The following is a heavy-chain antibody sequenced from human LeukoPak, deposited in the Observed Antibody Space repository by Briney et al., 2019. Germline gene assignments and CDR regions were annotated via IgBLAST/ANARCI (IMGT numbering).Heavy chain of an antibody. CDR2: MYYSGST. CDR3: ARPHSGSYYGDGFDI. J-gene: IGHJ3*02. Sequence: PSETLSLTCTVSGGSISSSGYYWGWTRQPPGKGLEWIGYMYYSGSTYYNPSLKSRVTISADTSKNQFSLKLSSVTAADTAVYYCARPHSGSYYGDGFDIWGQGTMVTVSS. CDR1: GGSISSSGYY. V-gene: IGHV4-39*01. D-gene: IGHD1-26*01.